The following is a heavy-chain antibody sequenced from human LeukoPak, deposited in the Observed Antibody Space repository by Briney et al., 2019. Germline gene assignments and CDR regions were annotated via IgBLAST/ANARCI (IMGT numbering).Heavy chain of an antibody. V-gene: IGHV4-59*01. D-gene: IGHD5-18*01. CDR3: AILGYSNAFDI. Sequence: SSETLSLTCTVSGGSISSNYWSWIRQRPGKGLERMGNIYYSGRTTYNHSLKSLVTISVDTSKNQFYVQLSSVTAADTAVYYCAILGYSNAFDIWGQGTMVTVSS. CDR1: GGSISSNY. CDR2: IYYSGRT. J-gene: IGHJ3*02.